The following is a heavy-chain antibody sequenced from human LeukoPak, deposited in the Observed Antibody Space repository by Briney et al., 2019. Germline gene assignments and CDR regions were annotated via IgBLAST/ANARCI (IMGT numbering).Heavy chain of an antibody. J-gene: IGHJ4*02. Sequence: GGSLRLSCAASGFTFRNYGMNWVRQAPGKGLEWLSGISPRGGGTYYADSVKGRFTISRDNSKNTLYLQMNSLRAEDTAVYYCAKSGGDSIIDYWGQGTLVTVSS. D-gene: IGHD2-21*02. CDR1: GFTFRNYG. CDR3: AKSGGDSIIDY. V-gene: IGHV3-23*01. CDR2: ISPRGGGT.